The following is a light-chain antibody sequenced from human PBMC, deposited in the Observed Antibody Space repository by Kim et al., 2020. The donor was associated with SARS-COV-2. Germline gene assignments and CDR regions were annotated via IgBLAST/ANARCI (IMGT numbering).Light chain of an antibody. CDR3: QQYFATPYT. Sequence: RATINCKSSQNIFYSSNNKKFLTWYQQKPGQPPKVLIYWASIRESGVPDRFSGSGSATDFTLTISSLQAEDVAVYYCQQYFATPYTFGQGTKLEI. CDR1: QNIFYSSNNKKF. V-gene: IGKV4-1*01. CDR2: WAS. J-gene: IGKJ2*01.